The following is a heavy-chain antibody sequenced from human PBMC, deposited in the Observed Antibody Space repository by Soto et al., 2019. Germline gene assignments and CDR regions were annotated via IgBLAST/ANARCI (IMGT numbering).Heavy chain of an antibody. CDR1: GYTCTNYV. D-gene: IGHD3-10*01. CDR3: ARGVGAGTYYTQYKWFEP. J-gene: IGHJ5*02. Sequence: GASVKVSCNASGYTCTNYVISWVRQAPGHGLEWMGWISAYNGNTNHAQKLQGRVTMTTDTSTSTAYMELRSLRSDDTAVYYCARGVGAGTYYTQYKWFEPWGQGTLVTVSS. CDR2: ISAYNGNT. V-gene: IGHV1-18*01.